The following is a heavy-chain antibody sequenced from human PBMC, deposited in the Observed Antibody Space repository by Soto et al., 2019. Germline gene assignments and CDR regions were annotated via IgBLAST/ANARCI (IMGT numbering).Heavy chain of an antibody. J-gene: IGHJ3*02. Sequence: SETLSLTCTVSGDSTSGYYWSWIRQPPGKGLEWIGYIYYSGSTNYNPSLKSRVTISVDTSKNQFSLKLSSVTAADTAVYYCASTTAGDAFDIWGQGTMVTVSS. V-gene: IGHV4-59*08. CDR2: IYYSGST. CDR1: GDSTSGYY. D-gene: IGHD4-17*01. CDR3: ASTTAGDAFDI.